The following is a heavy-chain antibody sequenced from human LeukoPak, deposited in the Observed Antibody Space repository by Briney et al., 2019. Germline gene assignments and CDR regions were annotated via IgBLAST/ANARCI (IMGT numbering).Heavy chain of an antibody. CDR2: MNPNSGNT. J-gene: IGHJ4*02. CDR1: GYTFTSYD. V-gene: IGHV1-8*01. Sequence: ASVKVSCKASGYTFTSYDINWVRQATGQGLEWMGWMNPNSGNTGYAQKFQHRVTMTRNTSISTAYMELSSLKSEDTAVYYCARARGMIAPPRLWGQGTLVTVSS. D-gene: IGHD3-22*01. CDR3: ARARGMIAPPRL.